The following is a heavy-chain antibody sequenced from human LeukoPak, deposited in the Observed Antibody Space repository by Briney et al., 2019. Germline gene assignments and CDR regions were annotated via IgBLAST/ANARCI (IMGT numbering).Heavy chain of an antibody. CDR2: IRYDGSNK. J-gene: IGHJ4*02. Sequence: GGSLRLSCAASGFTFSSYGMHWVRQAPGKGLEWVAFIRYDGSNKYYADSVKGRFTISRDNSKNTLYLQMNSLRAEDTAVYYCANIPWYYDFWSDPSPPVDYWGQGTLVTVSS. D-gene: IGHD3-3*01. CDR1: GFTFSSYG. V-gene: IGHV3-30*02. CDR3: ANIPWYYDFWSDPSPPVDY.